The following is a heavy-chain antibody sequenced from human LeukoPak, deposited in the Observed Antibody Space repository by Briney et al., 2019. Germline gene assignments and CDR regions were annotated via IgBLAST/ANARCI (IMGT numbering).Heavy chain of an antibody. V-gene: IGHV1-46*01. CDR3: ASVRSGYGYYFDY. CDR1: GYTFSSYY. Sequence: ASVKVSCKASGYTFSSYYMHWVRQSPGQGLEWMGIINPSGGSTSYAQKFQGRFTMTRETSTSTVYMELSSLRSEDTAVYYCASVRSGYGYYFDYWGQGTLVTVSS. J-gene: IGHJ4*02. CDR2: INPSGGST. D-gene: IGHD3-22*01.